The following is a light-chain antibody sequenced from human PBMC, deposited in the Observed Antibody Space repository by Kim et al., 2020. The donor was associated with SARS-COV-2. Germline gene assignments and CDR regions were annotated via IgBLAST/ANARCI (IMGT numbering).Light chain of an antibody. Sequence: SPGQSITIACPGTSSDVGSYNLGSWYQQHPGKAPKLMSYEVSKRPSGVSTRFSGSKSGNTASLTISGLQAEDEADYYCCSYTSTVVFGGGTQLTVL. CDR1: SSDVGSYNL. J-gene: IGLJ2*01. V-gene: IGLV2-23*02. CDR3: CSYTSTVV. CDR2: EVS.